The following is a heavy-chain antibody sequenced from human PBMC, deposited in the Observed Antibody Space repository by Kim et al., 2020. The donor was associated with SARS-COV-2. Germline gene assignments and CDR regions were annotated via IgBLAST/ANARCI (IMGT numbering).Heavy chain of an antibody. V-gene: IGHV3-30*04. D-gene: IGHD6-13*01. Sequence: GGSLRLSCAASGLTFSSYAMHWVRQAPGKGLEWVAVISYDGTNKYYGDSVKGRFTISRDNSKNTLYLQMNILRAEDTAVYYCESGGSSSWRTRVYWGRGT. J-gene: IGHJ4*02. CDR1: GLTFSSYA. CDR2: ISYDGTNK. CDR3: ESGGSSSWRTRVY.